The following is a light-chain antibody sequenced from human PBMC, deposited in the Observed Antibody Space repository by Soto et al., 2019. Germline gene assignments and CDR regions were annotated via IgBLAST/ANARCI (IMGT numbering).Light chain of an antibody. CDR1: SSDIGDYNY. V-gene: IGLV2-14*01. Sequence: QSALTQPASVSGSPGQSITISCTGTSSDIGDYNYVSWYQQHPGKAPKLMIYDVSNRPSGVSNRFSGSMSGNTASLTISGLQPEAEADSYCSSYTGGSTVVFGGGTKLTVL. J-gene: IGLJ2*01. CDR3: SSYTGGSTVV. CDR2: DVS.